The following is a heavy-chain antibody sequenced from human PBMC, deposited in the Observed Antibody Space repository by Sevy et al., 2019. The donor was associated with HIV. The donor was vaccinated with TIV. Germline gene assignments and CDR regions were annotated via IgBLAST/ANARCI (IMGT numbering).Heavy chain of an antibody. CDR1: GYSFTDYY. CDR2: NNPTSGGT. J-gene: IGHJ4*02. V-gene: IGHV1-2*02. Sequence: ASVKVSCKASGYSFTDYYIHWVRQAPGQGLEWVGWNNPTSGGTYYAQKFQGRVSMTIDTSIGTAYMEMCRLASDDTAVYYCANEKIVAARGSVFDYWGQGTLVTVSS. D-gene: IGHD6-6*01. CDR3: ANEKIVAARGSVFDY.